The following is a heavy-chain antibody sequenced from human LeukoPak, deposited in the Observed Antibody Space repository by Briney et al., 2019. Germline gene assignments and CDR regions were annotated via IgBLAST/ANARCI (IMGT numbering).Heavy chain of an antibody. Sequence: GASVKVSCKASGYTFTGYYIHWVRQAPGQGLEWMGWINPNTGGTNYAQEFQGRVTMTRDSSISTAYMELSRLRSDDTAVYYCARAYCSSTSCFNLWGPGTLVTVSS. D-gene: IGHD2-2*01. CDR2: INPNTGGT. CDR3: ARAYCSSTSCFNL. CDR1: GYTFTGYY. J-gene: IGHJ4*02. V-gene: IGHV1-2*02.